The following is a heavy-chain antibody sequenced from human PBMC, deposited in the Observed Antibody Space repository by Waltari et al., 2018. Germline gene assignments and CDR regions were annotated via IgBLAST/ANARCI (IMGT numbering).Heavy chain of an antibody. CDR2: ISSSGSTI. CDR1: GFTFSSYE. D-gene: IGHD6-19*01. J-gene: IGHJ3*02. V-gene: IGHV3-48*03. Sequence: EVQLVESGGGLVQPGGSLRLSCAASGFTFSSYEMNWVRQAPGKGLEWVSYISSSGSTIYYADAVKGRFTISRDNAKNSLYLQMNSLRAEDTAVYYCARDLAVAGPDAFDIWGQGTMVTVSS. CDR3: ARDLAVAGPDAFDI.